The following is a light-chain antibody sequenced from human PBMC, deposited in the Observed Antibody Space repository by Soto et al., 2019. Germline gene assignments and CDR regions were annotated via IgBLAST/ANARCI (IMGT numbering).Light chain of an antibody. CDR3: QQYNNWPPRT. CDR2: GAF. V-gene: IGKV3-15*01. Sequence: EIVMTQSPASLSVSPGETATLSCRASQSISNSLAWYQQKPGQAPSLLIYGAFTRSTGIPARFRGSGSGTEFTLTISSLQSEDSALYYCQQYNNWPPRTFGQGTKLVLK. CDR1: QSISNS. J-gene: IGKJ2*01.